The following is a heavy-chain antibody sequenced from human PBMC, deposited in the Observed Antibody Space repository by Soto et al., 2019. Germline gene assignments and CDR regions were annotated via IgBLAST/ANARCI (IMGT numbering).Heavy chain of an antibody. V-gene: IGHV4-34*01. J-gene: IGHJ5*02. Sequence: PSETLSLTCAVNGGSFSGYYWSCIGQPPGNGLEGIGEIDHSGSPNFNPSLKSRVTMSIDTSKSQFFLNLKSVTAADTAVYFCARAYSSGWYWFDPWGQGTLVTVSS. D-gene: IGHD6-19*01. CDR1: GGSFSGYY. CDR3: ARAYSSGWYWFDP. CDR2: IDHSGSP.